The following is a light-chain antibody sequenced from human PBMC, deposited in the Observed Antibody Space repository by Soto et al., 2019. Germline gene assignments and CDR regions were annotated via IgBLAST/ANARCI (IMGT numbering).Light chain of an antibody. V-gene: IGLV2-14*03. CDR2: DVN. CDR1: SSDIGAYNF. CDR3: TSWTTSTTMI. Sequence: QSVLTQPASVSGSPGQSITISCTGTSSDIGAYNFVSWYQQHPGKAPQLMLYDVNIRPSGVSSRFSGSKSGNTASLTISGLQAEDEADYYCTSWTTSTTMIFGGGTKVTVL. J-gene: IGLJ2*01.